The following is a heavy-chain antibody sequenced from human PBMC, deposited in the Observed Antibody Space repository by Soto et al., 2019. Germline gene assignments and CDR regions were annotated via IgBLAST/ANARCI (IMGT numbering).Heavy chain of an antibody. Sequence: EVQLVESGGGLVQPGGSLRLSCAASGFTVSSNYMSWVRQAPGKGLEWVSVIYSGGSTYYADSVKGRFTISRHNSKNTLYLQMNSLRAEDTAVYYCARHYGDYRGIFDYWGQGTLVTVSS. J-gene: IGHJ4*02. D-gene: IGHD4-17*01. CDR3: ARHYGDYRGIFDY. CDR2: IYSGGST. V-gene: IGHV3-53*04. CDR1: GFTVSSNY.